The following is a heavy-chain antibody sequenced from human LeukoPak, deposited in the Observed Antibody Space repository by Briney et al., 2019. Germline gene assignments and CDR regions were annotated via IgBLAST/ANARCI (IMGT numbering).Heavy chain of an antibody. V-gene: IGHV3-73*01. CDR1: GFPFSDAA. D-gene: IGHD3-22*01. CDR3: TRHVDDYYDSRNYDY. J-gene: IGHJ4*02. CDR2: IRSKDNNYAT. Sequence: LSGGSLRLSCAASGFPFSDAAMHWVRQASGKGLEWVGHIRSKDNNYATAYAASVKGRFTISRDDSKNTAYLQMHSLKTEDTAVYYCTRHVDDYYDSRNYDYWGQGTLVTVSS.